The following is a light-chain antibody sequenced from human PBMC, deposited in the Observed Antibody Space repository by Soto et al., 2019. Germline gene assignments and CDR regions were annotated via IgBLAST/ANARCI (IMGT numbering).Light chain of an antibody. CDR1: QSISSW. J-gene: IGKJ1*01. Sequence: DIQMTQSPSTLSASVGDRVTITCRASQSISSWFAWYQQKPGKAPKLLIYKASSLESGVPSRFSGSGSGTEFTLTISSLQPDDFETYYCQQYNSYRRTFGQGTKVEIK. CDR3: QQYNSYRRT. V-gene: IGKV1-5*03. CDR2: KAS.